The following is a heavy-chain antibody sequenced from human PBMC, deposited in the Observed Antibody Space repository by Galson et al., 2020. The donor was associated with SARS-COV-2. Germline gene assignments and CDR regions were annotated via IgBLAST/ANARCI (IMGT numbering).Heavy chain of an antibody. CDR1: GFTFSMYV. D-gene: IGHD6-6*01. J-gene: IGHJ5*02. V-gene: IGHV3-23*01. CDR2: ISGSGGNT. Sequence: GGSLRLSCAASGFTFSMYVMSWVRQAPGKGLEWVSSISGSGGNTYYAGSVQGRFTVSRDNFKSTLYLQMSSLRVEDTATYYCAKDVVGTYVLISAARNSDENWMDPWGQVTLVTVSS. CDR3: AKDVVGTYVLISAARNSDENWMDP.